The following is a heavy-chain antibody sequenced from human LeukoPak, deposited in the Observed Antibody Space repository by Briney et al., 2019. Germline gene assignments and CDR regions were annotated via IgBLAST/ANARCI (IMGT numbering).Heavy chain of an antibody. D-gene: IGHD2-2*01. J-gene: IGHJ4*02. V-gene: IGHV3-21*01. CDR3: ARVHGGCSSTSCYVDY. CDR2: ISSSSYI. Sequence: GGSLRLSSAASGFTFSSYSMNWVRQAPGKGLEWVSSISSSSYIYYADSVKGRFTISRDNAKNSLYLQMNSLRAEDTAVYYCARVHGGCSSTSCYVDYWGQGTLVTVSS. CDR1: GFTFSSYS.